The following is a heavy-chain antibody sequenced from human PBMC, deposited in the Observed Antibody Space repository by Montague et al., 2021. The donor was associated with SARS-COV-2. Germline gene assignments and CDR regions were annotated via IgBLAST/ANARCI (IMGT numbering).Heavy chain of an antibody. CDR3: ARGRGGGSGSHFDS. Sequence: SETLSLTCAVYGGSFSGYYWSWIRQPPGKGLEVIGEFNHSGRTNYNPSLKSRVTISVDTSKKQFSLKLSSVTAADTAVYYCARGRGGGSGSHFDSWGQGTLVTVSS. V-gene: IGHV4-34*01. D-gene: IGHD2-15*01. CDR2: FNHSGRT. CDR1: GGSFSGYY. J-gene: IGHJ4*02.